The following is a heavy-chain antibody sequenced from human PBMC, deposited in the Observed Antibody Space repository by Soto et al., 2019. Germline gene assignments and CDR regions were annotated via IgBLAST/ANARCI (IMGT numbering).Heavy chain of an antibody. D-gene: IGHD4-4*01. CDR1: GGSISSSSYY. CDR3: ARHGRGTVPYYYYGMDV. J-gene: IGHJ6*02. Sequence: SETLSLTCTVSGGSISSSSYYWGWIRQPPGKGLEWIGSIYYSGSTYYNPSLKSRVTISVDTSKNQFSLKLSSVTAADTAVYYCARHGRGTVPYYYYGMDVWGQGTTVT. V-gene: IGHV4-39*01. CDR2: IYYSGST.